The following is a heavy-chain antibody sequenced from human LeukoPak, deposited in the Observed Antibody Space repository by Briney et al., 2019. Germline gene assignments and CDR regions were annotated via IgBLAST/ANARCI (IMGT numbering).Heavy chain of an antibody. Sequence: SETLSLTCTVSGGSISSYYWSWIRQPPGKGLEWIGYIYYSGSTNYNPSLKSRVTISVDTSKNQFSLKLSSVTAADTAVYYCARDRQYYSSSWSYYYYYGMDVWGQGTTVTVSS. D-gene: IGHD6-13*01. V-gene: IGHV4-59*01. J-gene: IGHJ6*02. CDR3: ARDRQYYSSSWSYYYYYGMDV. CDR2: IYYSGST. CDR1: GGSISSYY.